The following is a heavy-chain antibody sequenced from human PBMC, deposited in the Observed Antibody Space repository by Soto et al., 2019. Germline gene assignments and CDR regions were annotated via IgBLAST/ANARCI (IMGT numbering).Heavy chain of an antibody. V-gene: IGHV3-23*01. D-gene: IGHD1-1*01. Sequence: GGSLRLSCAASGFTFSSYAMSWVRQTPGKGLEWVSTISRSGDTTYYADSVKGRFTVSRDNSKNALYLQLNSLRAEDTAVYYCARPFLDNTYYYYGMDVWGQGTTVTVSS. J-gene: IGHJ6*02. CDR2: ISRSGDTT. CDR3: ARPFLDNTYYYYGMDV. CDR1: GFTFSSYA.